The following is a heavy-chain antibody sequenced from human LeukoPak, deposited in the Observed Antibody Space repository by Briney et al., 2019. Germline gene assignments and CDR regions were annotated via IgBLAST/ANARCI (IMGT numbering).Heavy chain of an antibody. D-gene: IGHD6-13*01. J-gene: IGHJ4*02. Sequence: SVKVSCKASGYTFTGYYMHWVRQAPGQGLEWMGWINPNSGGTNYTQKLQGRVTMTTDTSTSTAYMELRSLRSDDTAVYYCARAGIAAAGAEGWAYYFDYWGQGTLVTVSS. CDR2: INPNSGGT. CDR1: GYTFTGYY. V-gene: IGHV1-2*02. CDR3: ARAGIAAAGAEGWAYYFDY.